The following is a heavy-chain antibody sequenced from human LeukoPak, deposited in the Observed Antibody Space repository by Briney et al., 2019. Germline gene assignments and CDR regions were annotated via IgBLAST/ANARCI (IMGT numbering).Heavy chain of an antibody. V-gene: IGHV3-11*01. Sequence: GGSLRLSCAASGFTFSDYYMSWIRQAPGKGLEWVSYISSSGSTIYYADSVKGRFTISRDNSKNTLYLQMNSLRAEDTAVYYCAKDGPLLGRYFDWLFPFDYWGQGTLVTVSS. CDR1: GFTFSDYY. CDR2: ISSSGSTI. J-gene: IGHJ4*02. CDR3: AKDGPLLGRYFDWLFPFDY. D-gene: IGHD3-9*01.